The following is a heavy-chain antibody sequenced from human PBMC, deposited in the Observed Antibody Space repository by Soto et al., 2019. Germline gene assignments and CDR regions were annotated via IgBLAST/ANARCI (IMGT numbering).Heavy chain of an antibody. V-gene: IGHV3-23*01. CDR2: ISGSGGST. J-gene: IGHJ4*02. D-gene: IGHD4-17*01. CDR1: GFTFSSYA. CDR3: AKVLSGYGDYEGFYFDY. Sequence: EVQLLESGGGLVQPGGSLRLSCAASGFTFSSYAMSWVRQAPGKGLEWVSAISGSGGSTYYADSVKGRFTISRDNSKNTLYLQMNGLRAEDTAVYYCAKVLSGYGDYEGFYFDYWGQGTLVTVSS.